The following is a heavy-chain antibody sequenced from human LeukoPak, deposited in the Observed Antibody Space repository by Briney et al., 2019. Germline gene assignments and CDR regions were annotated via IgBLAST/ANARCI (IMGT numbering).Heavy chain of an antibody. Sequence: GASVKVSCKASGGTFSSYAISWVRQAPGQGLEWMGGIIPIFGTANYAQKFQGRVTITTDESTSTAYMELSSLRSEDTAVYYCAIHLVGFPEEGWFDPWVQGTLVTVSS. CDR1: GGTFSSYA. CDR2: IIPIFGTA. V-gene: IGHV1-69*05. CDR3: AIHLVGFPEEGWFDP. J-gene: IGHJ5*02. D-gene: IGHD2-15*01.